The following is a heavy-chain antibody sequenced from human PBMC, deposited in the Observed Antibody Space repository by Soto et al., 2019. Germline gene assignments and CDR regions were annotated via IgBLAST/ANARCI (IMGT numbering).Heavy chain of an antibody. CDR2: ISAYNGNT. CDR1: GYTFTSCG. J-gene: IGHJ4*02. D-gene: IGHD2-15*01. V-gene: IGHV1-18*01. Sequence: AASVKVSCKACGYTFTSCGISWVRQSPGQGLEWMGWISAYNGNTNYAQKLQGRVTMTTDTSTSTAYMELRSLRSDDTAVYYCARAGKLLASFDSWGQGTLVTAPQ. CDR3: ARAGKLLASFDS.